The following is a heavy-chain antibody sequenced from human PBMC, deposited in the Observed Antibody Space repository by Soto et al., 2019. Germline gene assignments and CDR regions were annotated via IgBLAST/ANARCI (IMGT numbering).Heavy chain of an antibody. V-gene: IGHV1-8*02. Sequence: ASVKVSCKASGYTFTGYYMHWVRQATGQGLEWMGLMNPNSGNTGYAQKFQGRVTMTRNTSISTAYMELSSLRSEDTAVYYCARVRLTVTTPTFDYWGQGTRVTVAS. D-gene: IGHD4-4*01. J-gene: IGHJ4*02. CDR2: MNPNSGNT. CDR1: GYTFTGYY. CDR3: ARVRLTVTTPTFDY.